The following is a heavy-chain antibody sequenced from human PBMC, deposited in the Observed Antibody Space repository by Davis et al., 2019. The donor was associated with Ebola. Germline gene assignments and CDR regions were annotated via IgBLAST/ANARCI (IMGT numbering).Heavy chain of an antibody. J-gene: IGHJ6*02. CDR2: INGGNGNT. CDR3: ASGGIYCSGSSCATYYYYGMDV. CDR1: GYSFTSFA. V-gene: IGHV1-3*01. Sequence: AASVKVSCKASGYSFTSFATHWVRQAPGQRLEWLGWINGGNGNTKYSQKFQGRVTITRDTSASTAYMELSSLSSEDTAVYYCASGGIYCSGSSCATYYYYGMDVWGQGTTVTVSS. D-gene: IGHD2-2*01.